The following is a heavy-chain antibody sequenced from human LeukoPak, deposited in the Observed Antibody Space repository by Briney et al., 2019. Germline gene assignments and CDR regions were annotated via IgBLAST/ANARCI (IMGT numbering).Heavy chain of an antibody. CDR2: ISGSGGST. J-gene: IGHJ3*02. CDR3: ARDQFDYYGSADAFDI. CDR1: GFTFSSYA. D-gene: IGHD3-10*01. Sequence: GGSLRLSCAASGFTFSSYAMSWVRQAPGKGLEWVSAISGSGGSTYYADSMKGRFTISRDNSKNTLYLQMNSLRAEDTAVYYCARDQFDYYGSADAFDIWGQGTMVTVSS. V-gene: IGHV3-23*01.